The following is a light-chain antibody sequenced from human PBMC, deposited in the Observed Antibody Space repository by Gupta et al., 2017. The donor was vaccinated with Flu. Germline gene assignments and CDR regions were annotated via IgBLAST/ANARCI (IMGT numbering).Light chain of an antibody. Sequence: NVLTQSPGTLPLSPGERATLSCRASQTISRSRLAWYQQKPGQAPRLLIYDASNRAPGIPDRFSGSGSGKDFTLTSNRLEPEDFAVYYCQQDDLSKTFGQGTKVEI. CDR2: DAS. CDR3: QQDDLSKT. J-gene: IGKJ1*01. V-gene: IGKV3-20*01. CDR1: QTISRSR.